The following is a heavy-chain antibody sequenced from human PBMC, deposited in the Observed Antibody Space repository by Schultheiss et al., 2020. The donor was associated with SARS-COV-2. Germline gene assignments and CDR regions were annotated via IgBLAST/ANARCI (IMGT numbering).Heavy chain of an antibody. D-gene: IGHD4-17*01. V-gene: IGHV3-23*01. CDR3: AKGDYGDYLGY. CDR1: GFTFGDYA. J-gene: IGHJ4*02. Sequence: GGSLRLSCTASGFTFGDYAMHWVRQAPGKGLEWVSAISGSGGSTYYADSVKGRFTISRDNAKNSLYLQMNSLRAEDTAVYYCAKGDYGDYLGYWGQGTLVTVSS. CDR2: ISGSGGST.